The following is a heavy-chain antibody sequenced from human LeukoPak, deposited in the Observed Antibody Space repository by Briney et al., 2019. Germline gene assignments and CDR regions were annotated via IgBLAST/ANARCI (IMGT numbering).Heavy chain of an antibody. Sequence: AASVKVSCKASGYTLTDFGLIWVRQAPGQGREWMGWVSTYNGDTDYAKKFQDRVTMTTESSTQTTFMELRNLRSDDTAVYYCARAESMALYFLYWGQGTLVSVSS. CDR3: ARAESMALYFLY. CDR2: VSTYNGDT. V-gene: IGHV1-18*01. J-gene: IGHJ1*01. CDR1: GYTLTDFG. D-gene: IGHD1-14*01.